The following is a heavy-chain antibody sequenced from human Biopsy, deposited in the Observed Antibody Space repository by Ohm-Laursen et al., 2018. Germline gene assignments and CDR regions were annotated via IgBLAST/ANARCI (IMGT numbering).Heavy chain of an antibody. CDR1: GGSFTGHY. D-gene: IGHD4-23*01. Sequence: SGTLSLTCSVSGGSFTGHYWSWIRQPSGKGLEWIGHISCTGYTSYNASLKSRVTISVDTSRNHFSLRLSSLTAADTAVYYCARGSNDSGGLYFPRWGQGTLLTVSS. CDR3: ARGSNDSGGLYFPR. J-gene: IGHJ4*02. V-gene: IGHV4-59*11. CDR2: ISCTGYT.